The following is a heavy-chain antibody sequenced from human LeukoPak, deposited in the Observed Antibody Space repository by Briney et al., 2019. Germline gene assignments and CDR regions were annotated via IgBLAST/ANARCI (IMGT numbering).Heavy chain of an antibody. Sequence: PGGSLRLSCAASGFTFSSYAMSWIRQAPGKGLEWVSYISSSGSTIYYADSVKGRFTISRDNAKNSLYLQMNSLRAEDTAVYYCARDSSSWDYFDYWGQGTLVTVSS. D-gene: IGHD6-6*01. CDR1: GFTFSSYA. J-gene: IGHJ4*02. V-gene: IGHV3-11*01. CDR2: ISSSGSTI. CDR3: ARDSSSWDYFDY.